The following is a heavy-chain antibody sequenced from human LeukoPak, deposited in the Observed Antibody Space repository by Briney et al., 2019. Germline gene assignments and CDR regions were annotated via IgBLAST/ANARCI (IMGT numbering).Heavy chain of an antibody. D-gene: IGHD3-10*01. CDR3: VRDVGAVRGEVYFNY. CDR1: GFTFSTFA. V-gene: IGHV3-21*03. Sequence: PGGSLRLSCAASGFTFSTFAMHWVRLSPGKGLEWVSSITGSGPYMLYADSVKHRFTISRDNTKNLLYLEMNSLRAEDTAMYFCVRDVGAVRGEVYFNYWGQGTLVTVSS. CDR2: ITGSGPYM. J-gene: IGHJ4*02.